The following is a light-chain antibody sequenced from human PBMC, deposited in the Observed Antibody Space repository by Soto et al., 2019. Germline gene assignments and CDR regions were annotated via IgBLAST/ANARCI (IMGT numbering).Light chain of an antibody. V-gene: IGLV1-40*01. Sequence: QLVLTQPPSVSGAPGQRVTISCTGSSSNIGAGYDVHWYQQLPGTAPKLLIYGNSNRPSGVPDRFSGSKSGTSASLAITGLQAQDEADYHCQSYDSSLSGWVFGGGTKLTVL. J-gene: IGLJ3*02. CDR1: SSNIGAGYD. CDR2: GNS. CDR3: QSYDSSLSGWV.